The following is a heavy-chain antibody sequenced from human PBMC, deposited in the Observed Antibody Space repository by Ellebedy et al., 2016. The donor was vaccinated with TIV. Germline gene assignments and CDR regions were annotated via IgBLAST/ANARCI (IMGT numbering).Heavy chain of an antibody. CDR3: ASLPYYRVGFVDAPMVWGH. V-gene: IGHV4-4*02. D-gene: IGHD3-10*01. Sequence: SETLSLTCAVSGDSISRSNWWSWVRQPPGKGLEWIREIYHTGSTNYNPSLKSRVTISVDKSKNQFSLKLTSVTAADTAIYYCASLPYYRVGFVDAPMVWGHWGQGTLVTVSS. CDR1: GDSISRSNW. CDR2: IYHTGST. J-gene: IGHJ4*02.